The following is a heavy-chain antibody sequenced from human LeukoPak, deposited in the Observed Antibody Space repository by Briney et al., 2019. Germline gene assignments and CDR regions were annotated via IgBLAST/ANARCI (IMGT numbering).Heavy chain of an antibody. V-gene: IGHV3-20*04. J-gene: IGHJ4*02. Sequence: GGSLRLSCAASGFIFDDYGMSGVRQAPGKGLEWVSGITWNGGSTGYADSVKDRFPISRDNAKNSLYLQMNSLRAEDTAFYYCARDPGDILVAGTFDYWGQGTLVTVSS. D-gene: IGHD6-19*01. CDR1: GFIFDDYG. CDR3: ARDPGDILVAGTFDY. CDR2: ITWNGGST.